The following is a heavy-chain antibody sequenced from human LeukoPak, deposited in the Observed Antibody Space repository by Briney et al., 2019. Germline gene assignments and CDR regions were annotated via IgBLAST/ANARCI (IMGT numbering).Heavy chain of an antibody. V-gene: IGHV3-30*18. CDR3: AKPPPYYYDSSGYYAY. CDR2: ISYDGSNK. J-gene: IGHJ4*02. D-gene: IGHD3-22*01. CDR1: GFTFSSYA. Sequence: PGGSLRLSCAASGFTFSSYAMSWVRQAPGKGLEWVAVISYDGSNKYYADSVKGRFTISRDNSKNTLYLQMNSLRAEDTAVYYCAKPPPYYYDSSGYYAYWGQGTLVTVSS.